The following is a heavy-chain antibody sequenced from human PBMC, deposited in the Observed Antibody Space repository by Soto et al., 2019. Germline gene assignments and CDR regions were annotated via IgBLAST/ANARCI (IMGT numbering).Heavy chain of an antibody. V-gene: IGHV3-7*05. CDR3: ARDDLLRGFTAYGPN. Sequence: GGPLRLSCPASGFTSSGYWMSWVRHAPGKGLEWVANIKHDGSEKYYVDSVKGRFTISRDNAKNSLYLQMNSLRAEDTAVYYCARDDLLRGFTAYGPNWGQGTLVTVSS. D-gene: IGHD5-12*01. CDR2: IKHDGSEK. J-gene: IGHJ4*02. CDR1: GFTSSGYW.